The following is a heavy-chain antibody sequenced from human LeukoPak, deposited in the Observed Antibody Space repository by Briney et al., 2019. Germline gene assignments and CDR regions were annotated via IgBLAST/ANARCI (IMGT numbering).Heavy chain of an antibody. J-gene: IGHJ4*02. Sequence: GGSLRLSCAASGFTFSSYAMHWVRQAPGKGLEWVAVISYDGSNKYYADSVKGRFTISRDNSKNTLYLQMNSLRAEDTAVYYCARDGYSSSWVFDYWGQGTLVTVSS. V-gene: IGHV3-30-3*01. CDR1: GFTFSSYA. CDR2: ISYDGSNK. CDR3: ARDGYSSSWVFDY. D-gene: IGHD6-13*01.